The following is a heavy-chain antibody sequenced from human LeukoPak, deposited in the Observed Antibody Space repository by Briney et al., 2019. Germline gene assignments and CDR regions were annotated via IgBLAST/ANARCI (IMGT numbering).Heavy chain of an antibody. J-gene: IGHJ4*02. D-gene: IGHD6-19*01. CDR1: GGSISSYY. Sequence: SETLSLTCTVSGGSISSYYWSWIRQPPGKGLEGIGYIYYSGSTNYNPSLKSRVTISVDTSKNQFSLKLSSVTAADTAAYYCARVRYSSGWPDCWGQGTLVTVSS. CDR3: ARVRYSSGWPDC. V-gene: IGHV4-59*01. CDR2: IYYSGST.